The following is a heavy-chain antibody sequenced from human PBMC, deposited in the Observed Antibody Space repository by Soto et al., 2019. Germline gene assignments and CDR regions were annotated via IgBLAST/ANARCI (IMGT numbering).Heavy chain of an antibody. J-gene: IGHJ6*02. V-gene: IGHV3-13*01. Sequence: GSLRLSCAASGFGFSGYDMHWVRQPTGKGLEWVSGIGTAGDAYYLGSVKGRFNISRENAKNSVYLQLNRLRAGDTAVYYCARYCRSTTCYTVSGMDVWGQRTTVAVSS. CDR2: IGTAGDA. CDR3: ARYCRSTTCYTVSGMDV. CDR1: GFGFSGYD. D-gene: IGHD2-2*02.